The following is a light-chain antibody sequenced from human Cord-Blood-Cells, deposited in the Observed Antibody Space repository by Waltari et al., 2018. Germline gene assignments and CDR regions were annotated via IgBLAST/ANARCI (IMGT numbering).Light chain of an antibody. V-gene: IGKV1-39*01. CDR2: AAS. Sequence: DIQMTQSPSTLSASVGDRVIITCRASQSSSSWLSWYQQKPGKAPKLLLYAASSLQSGVPSRFSGSGSGTDFTLTISSLQPEDFATYYCQQSYSTPYTFGQGTKLEIK. CDR1: QSSSSW. CDR3: QQSYSTPYT. J-gene: IGKJ2*01.